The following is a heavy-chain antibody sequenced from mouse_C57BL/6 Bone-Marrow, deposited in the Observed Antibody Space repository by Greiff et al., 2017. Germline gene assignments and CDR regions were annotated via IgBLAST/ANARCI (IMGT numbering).Heavy chain of an antibody. Sequence: VQLQQSGAELVMPGASVKLSCKASGYTFTSYWMHWVKQRPGQGLEWIGEIDPSDSYTNYNQKFKGKSTFTVDKSSSTAYMQLSSLTSADSAVYYCASEGITTVVAHFDYWGQGTTLTVSS. D-gene: IGHD1-1*01. CDR1: GYTFTSYW. CDR3: ASEGITTVVAHFDY. V-gene: IGHV1-69*01. CDR2: IDPSDSYT. J-gene: IGHJ2*01.